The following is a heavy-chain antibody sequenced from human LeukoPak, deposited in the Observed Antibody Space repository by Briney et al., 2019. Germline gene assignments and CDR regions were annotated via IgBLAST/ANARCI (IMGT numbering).Heavy chain of an antibody. J-gene: IGHJ3*02. D-gene: IGHD6-19*01. Sequence: GGSLRLSCAASGFTFSSYAMSWVRQAPGKGLEWVSAISGSGGSTHYADSVKGRFTISRDNSKNTLYLQMNSLRAEDTAVYYCAKDSRIAVAGTLGAFDIWGQGTMVTVSS. V-gene: IGHV3-23*01. CDR1: GFTFSSYA. CDR2: ISGSGGST. CDR3: AKDSRIAVAGTLGAFDI.